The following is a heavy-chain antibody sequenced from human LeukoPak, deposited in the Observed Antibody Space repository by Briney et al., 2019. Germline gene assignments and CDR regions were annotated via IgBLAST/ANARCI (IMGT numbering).Heavy chain of an antibody. CDR2: IIPILGIA. V-gene: IGHV1-69*04. CDR3: ARYPNYDFWSGYGADWFDP. CDR1: GGTFSSYA. J-gene: IGHJ5*02. Sequence: GASVKVSCKASGGTFSSYATSWVRQAPGQGLEWMGRIIPILGIANYAQKFQGRVTITADKSTSTAYMELSSLRSEDTAVYYCARYPNYDFWSGYGADWFDPWGQGTLVTVSS. D-gene: IGHD3-3*01.